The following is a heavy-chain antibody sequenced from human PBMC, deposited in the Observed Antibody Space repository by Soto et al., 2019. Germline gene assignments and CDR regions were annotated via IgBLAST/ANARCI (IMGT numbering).Heavy chain of an antibody. D-gene: IGHD5-18*01. Sequence: EVQLVESGGGLVKPGGSLRLSCAASGFTFSSYSMNWVRQAPGKGLEWVSSISSSSSYIYYADSVKGRFTISRDNAKNSLYLQMNSLRAEDTAVYYCARSLHPGRVSYGWFDPLGQGTLGTVSS. J-gene: IGHJ5*02. CDR2: ISSSSSYI. CDR3: ARSLHPGRVSYGWFDP. V-gene: IGHV3-21*01. CDR1: GFTFSSYS.